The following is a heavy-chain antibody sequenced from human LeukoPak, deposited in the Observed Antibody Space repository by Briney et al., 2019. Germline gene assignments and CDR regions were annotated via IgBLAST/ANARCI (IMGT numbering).Heavy chain of an antibody. J-gene: IGHJ5*02. D-gene: IGHD6-19*01. Sequence: GSLRLSCAASGFTVSSNYMSWVRQAPGKGLEWVSVIYSGGSTYYADSVKGRFTISRDNSKNTLYLHLGSLGPEDMAVYYCARGTRFITVADTSLSFDPWGQGILVIVSS. CDR2: IYSGGST. CDR3: ARGTRFITVADTSLSFDP. V-gene: IGHV3-66*01. CDR1: GFTVSSNY.